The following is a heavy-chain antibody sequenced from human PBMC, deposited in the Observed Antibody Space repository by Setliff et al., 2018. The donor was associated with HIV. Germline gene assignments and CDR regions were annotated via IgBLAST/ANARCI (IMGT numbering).Heavy chain of an antibody. J-gene: IGHJ2*01. CDR1: GYTFTSYW. CDR2: IYPGDSDT. CDR3: ARRRWYYNFWSSYQTDWYFDL. D-gene: IGHD3-3*01. V-gene: IGHV5-51*01. Sequence: LKISCKASGYTFTSYWVGWVRQMPGRGPEWMGIIYPGDSDTRYSPSFQDRVTISVDKSINTAYLYWSSLKASDTAMYFCARRRWYYNFWSSYQTDWYFDLWGRGTLVTVSS.